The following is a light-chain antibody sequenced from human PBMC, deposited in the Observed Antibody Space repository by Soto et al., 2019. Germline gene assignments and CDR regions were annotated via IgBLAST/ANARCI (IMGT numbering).Light chain of an antibody. CDR3: QQRSNWLN. Sequence: VFTQSSGPLSFSPGEIGTLSCRASQSVSEYLAWYQQKPGQAPRLLIYGASTRATGIPARFSGSGSGKDFTLTISSLEPEDFAVYYCQQRSNWLNFGGGTKVAIK. CDR2: GAS. V-gene: IGKV3-11*01. J-gene: IGKJ4*01. CDR1: QSVSEY.